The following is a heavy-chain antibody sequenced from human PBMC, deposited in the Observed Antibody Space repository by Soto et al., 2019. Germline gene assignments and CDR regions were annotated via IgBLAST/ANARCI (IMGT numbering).Heavy chain of an antibody. Sequence: SVKVSCKASGGTFSSYAISWVRQAPGQGLEWMGGIIPIFGTANYAQKFQGRVTITADESTSTAYMELSSLRSEDTAVYYCARAPRYYDTDWYFDLWGRGTLVTVSS. CDR2: IIPIFGTA. CDR3: ARAPRYYDTDWYFDL. V-gene: IGHV1-69*13. D-gene: IGHD3-22*01. J-gene: IGHJ2*01. CDR1: GGTFSSYA.